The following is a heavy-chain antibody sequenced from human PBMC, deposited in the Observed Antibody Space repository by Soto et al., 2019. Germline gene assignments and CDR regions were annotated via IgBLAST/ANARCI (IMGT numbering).Heavy chain of an antibody. J-gene: IGHJ4*02. D-gene: IGHD6-13*01. CDR1: GGTFSSYA. CDR3: PRDAPPYSSPTGGFDY. V-gene: IGHV1-69*01. CDR2: IIPIFGTA. Sequence: QVQLVQSGAEVKKPGSSVKVSCKASGGTFSSYAISWVRQAPGQGLEWMGGIIPIFGTANYAQKFQGRVTITADESTSTAYMELSSLRSEDTAVYYCPRDAPPYSSPTGGFDYWGQGTLVTVSS.